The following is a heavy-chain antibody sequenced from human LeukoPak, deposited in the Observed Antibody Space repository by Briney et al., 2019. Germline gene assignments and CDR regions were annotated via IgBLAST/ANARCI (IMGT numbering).Heavy chain of an antibody. CDR1: GFAFSTNW. CDR3: ARGQATAWGLDY. J-gene: IGHJ4*02. Sequence: GGSLRLSCAASGFAFSTNWMHWVRQAPGKGLVWVSHISTDARTITYADFVKGRFTISRDNAKNTLYLQMNSLRAEDTALYYCARGQATAWGLDYWGQGTLVTVSS. D-gene: IGHD6-13*01. CDR2: ISTDARTI. V-gene: IGHV3-74*01.